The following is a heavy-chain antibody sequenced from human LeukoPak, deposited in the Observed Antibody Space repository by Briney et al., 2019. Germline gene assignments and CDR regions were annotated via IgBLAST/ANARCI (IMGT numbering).Heavy chain of an antibody. J-gene: IGHJ4*02. D-gene: IGHD5-24*01. Sequence: GGTPRLSCAASGFIFSRYWMSWVRQAPGKGLEWVANMNQDGSEKYYVDSVKGRFTISRDNAKNSLYLQMNSLRAEDTAVYYCARRYMATSAEDFEYWGQGTLVIVSS. CDR2: MNQDGSEK. CDR1: GFIFSRYW. CDR3: ARRYMATSAEDFEY. V-gene: IGHV3-7*01.